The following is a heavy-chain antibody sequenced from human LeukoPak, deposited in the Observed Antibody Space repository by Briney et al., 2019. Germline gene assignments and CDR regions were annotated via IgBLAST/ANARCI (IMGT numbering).Heavy chain of an antibody. D-gene: IGHD4-17*01. CDR3: ARLHQDPDYGDYVFDI. Sequence: KPSETLSLTCTVSGGSISSGSYYWSWIRQPAGKGLEWIGRIYTSGSTNYNPSLKSRVTISVDTSKNQFSLKLSSVTAADTAVYYCARLHQDPDYGDYVFDIWGQGTMVTVSS. CDR1: GGSISSGSYY. V-gene: IGHV4-61*02. CDR2: IYTSGST. J-gene: IGHJ3*02.